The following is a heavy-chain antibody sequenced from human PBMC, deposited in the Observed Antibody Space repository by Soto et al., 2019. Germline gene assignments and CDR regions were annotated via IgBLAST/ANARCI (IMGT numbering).Heavy chain of an antibody. CDR2: MFYSGST. D-gene: IGHD6-25*01. Sequence: PSETLSLTCTVSGASISSGRSYWSWIRQHPGKGLEWIGYMFYSGSTYYHPSLKSRVNISADTSKNQFSLRLTSVTPADTDVYYCESDNGYRHFDSWGQVTIVTDYS. V-gene: IGHV4-31*03. J-gene: IGHJ4*02. CDR1: GASISSGRSY. CDR3: ESDNGYRHFDS.